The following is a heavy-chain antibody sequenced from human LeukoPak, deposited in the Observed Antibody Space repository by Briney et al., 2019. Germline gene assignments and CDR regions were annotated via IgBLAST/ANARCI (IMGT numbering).Heavy chain of an antibody. CDR1: GFTFKNAW. CDR3: AKDPYRASSGLVDY. Sequence: GGSLRLSCVASGFTFKNAWMTWVRQAPGKGLEWVGRIKSKRDGGTTDYTAPVKGRFTISRDDSKNTLYLQMNSLKIEDTAVYYCAKDPYRASSGLVDYWGQGTLVTVSS. D-gene: IGHD5-12*01. V-gene: IGHV3-15*01. J-gene: IGHJ4*02. CDR2: IKSKRDGGTT.